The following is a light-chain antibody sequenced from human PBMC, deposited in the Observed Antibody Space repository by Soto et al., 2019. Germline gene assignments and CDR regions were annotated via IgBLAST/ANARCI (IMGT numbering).Light chain of an antibody. V-gene: IGLV2-14*01. J-gene: IGLJ1*01. Sequence: SALTQPASVSGSPGQSITISCTGTSSDVGGYIYVSWYQQHPGKAPKLMIYDVTSRPPGVSYRFSGSKSSNTASLTISGLQAEDEADYYCSSYTTSSSYVFGTETKVTVL. CDR3: SSYTTSSSYV. CDR1: SSDVGGYIY. CDR2: DVT.